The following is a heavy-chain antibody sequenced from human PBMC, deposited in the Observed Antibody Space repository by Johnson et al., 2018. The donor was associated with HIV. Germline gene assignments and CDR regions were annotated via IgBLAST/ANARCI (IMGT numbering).Heavy chain of an antibody. J-gene: IGHJ3*02. Sequence: QVQLVESGGGLVKPGGSLRLSCAASGFTFSDYYMSWIRQAPGKGLEWVSYISSSGSTIYYADSVKGRFTISRDNSKNTLFLQMSGLTAEDTAVYYCASALLYKPDDAFDIWGQGTMVTVSS. D-gene: IGHD1-14*01. CDR2: ISSSGSTI. CDR1: GFTFSDYY. CDR3: ASALLYKPDDAFDI. V-gene: IGHV3-11*04.